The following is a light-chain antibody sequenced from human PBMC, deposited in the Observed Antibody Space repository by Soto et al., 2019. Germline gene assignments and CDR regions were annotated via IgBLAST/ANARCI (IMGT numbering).Light chain of an antibody. Sequence: IVLTQSPATLSLSPGERATLSCRASQSVSSYLAWYQQKPGQAPRLLIYDASNRATGIPARFSGSGSGTEFTLTISSLKSEDFAVYYCQQYNNWPLTFGQGTRLEIK. CDR2: DAS. J-gene: IGKJ5*01. CDR3: QQYNNWPLT. CDR1: QSVSSY. V-gene: IGKV3-11*01.